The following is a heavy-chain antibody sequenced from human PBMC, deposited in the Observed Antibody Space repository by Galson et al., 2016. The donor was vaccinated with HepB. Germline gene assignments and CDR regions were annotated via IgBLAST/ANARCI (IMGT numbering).Heavy chain of an antibody. J-gene: IGHJ4*02. CDR3: SRISGYTYGHDFDY. CDR2: VRSETYGGTT. D-gene: IGHD5-18*01. CDR1: GFTFADYA. V-gene: IGHV3-49*03. Sequence: SLRLSCATSGFTFADYAMTWFRQTPGEGLEWVGFVRSETYGGTTDYAASVEGRFTISRGDSNSIAYLQMNSLKTEDTAVYYCSRISGYTYGHDFDYWGQGTLVTVAS.